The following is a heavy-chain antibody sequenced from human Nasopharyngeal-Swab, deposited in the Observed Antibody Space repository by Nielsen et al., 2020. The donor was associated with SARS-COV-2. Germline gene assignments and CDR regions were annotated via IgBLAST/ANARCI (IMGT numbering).Heavy chain of an antibody. CDR3: ARDRVKTIFGVVLTSHMDV. CDR2: IYYSGST. V-gene: IGHV4-31*02. J-gene: IGHJ6*03. D-gene: IGHD3-3*01. Sequence: RQAPGKGLEWIGYIYYSGSTYYNPSLKSRVTISVDTSKNQFSLKLSSVTAADTAMYYCARDRVKTIFGVVLTSHMDVWGKGTTVTVSS.